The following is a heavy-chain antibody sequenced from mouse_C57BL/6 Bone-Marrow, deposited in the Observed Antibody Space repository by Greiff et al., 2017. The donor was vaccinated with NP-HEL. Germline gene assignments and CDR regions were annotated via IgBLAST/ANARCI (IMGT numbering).Heavy chain of an antibody. Sequence: QVQLQQPGAELVKPGASVKLSCKASGYTFTSYWMHWVKQRPGRGLEWIGWIDPNSGGTKYNEKFKRKATLTVDKPSSTAYMQLSSLTSEDSAVYYCARITTVVTDDWGQGTTLTVSS. CDR3: ARITTVVTDD. J-gene: IGHJ2*01. CDR1: GYTFTSYW. D-gene: IGHD1-1*01. V-gene: IGHV1-72*01. CDR2: IDPNSGGT.